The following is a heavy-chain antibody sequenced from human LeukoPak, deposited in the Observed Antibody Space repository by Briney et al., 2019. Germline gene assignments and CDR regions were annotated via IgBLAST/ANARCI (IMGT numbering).Heavy chain of an antibody. V-gene: IGHV3-21*01. Sequence: GGSLRLSCAASGFTFSSYAMSWVRQAPGKGLEWVSFISSSSSYIYYADSVKGRFTISRDNAKNSLYLQMNSLRAEDTAVYYCARDPICSSTSCYIDYWGQGTLVTVSS. CDR3: ARDPICSSTSCYIDY. J-gene: IGHJ4*02. D-gene: IGHD2-2*01. CDR1: GFTFSSYA. CDR2: ISSSSSYI.